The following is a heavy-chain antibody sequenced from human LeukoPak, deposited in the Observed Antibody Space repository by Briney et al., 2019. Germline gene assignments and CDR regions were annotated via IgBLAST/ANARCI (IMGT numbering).Heavy chain of an antibody. CDR1: GGSVSPSY. Sequence: KPSETLSLTCTVSGGSVSPSYWTWIRQTPGKGLDWIGEMNPSGSTNYNPSLKSRVTISVDTSKNQSSLKLSSVTAADTAVYYCARGRQDVTMIVVVMTAVSYYLDVWGKGTTVTVS. CDR2: MNPSGST. D-gene: IGHD3-22*01. J-gene: IGHJ6*03. V-gene: IGHV4-34*01. CDR3: ARGRQDVTMIVVVMTAVSYYLDV.